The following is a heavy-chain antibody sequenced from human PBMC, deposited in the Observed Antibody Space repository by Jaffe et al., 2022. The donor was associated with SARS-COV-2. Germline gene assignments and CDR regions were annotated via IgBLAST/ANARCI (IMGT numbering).Heavy chain of an antibody. J-gene: IGHJ4*02. CDR1: GFTFSSYA. D-gene: IGHD3-22*01. CDR2: ISGSGGST. Sequence: EVQLLESGGGLVQPGGSLRLSCAASGFTFSSYAMSWVRQAPGKGLEWVSAISGSGGSTYYADSVKGRFTISRDNSKNTLYLQMNSLRAEDTAVYYCHTPPRPYYYDSSADTPPIFDYWGQGTLVTVSS. CDR3: HTPPRPYYYDSSADTPPIFDY. V-gene: IGHV3-23*01.